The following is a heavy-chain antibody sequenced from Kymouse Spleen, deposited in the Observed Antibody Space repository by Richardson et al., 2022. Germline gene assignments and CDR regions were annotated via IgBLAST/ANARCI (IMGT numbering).Heavy chain of an antibody. J-gene: IGHJ6*02. CDR2: ISYDGSNK. Sequence: QVQLVESGGGVVQPGRSLRLSCAASGFTFSSYGMHWVRQAPGKGLEWVAVISYDGSNKYYADSVKGRFTISRDNSKNTLYLQMNSLRAEDTAVYYCAKDQGSGSYSHYWYYYGMDVWGQGTTVTVSS. D-gene: IGHD3-10*01. CDR3: AKDQGSGSYSHYWYYYGMDV. CDR1: GFTFSSYG. V-gene: IGHV3-30*18.